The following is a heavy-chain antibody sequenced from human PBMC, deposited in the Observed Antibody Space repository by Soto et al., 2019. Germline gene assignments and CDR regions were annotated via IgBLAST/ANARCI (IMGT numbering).Heavy chain of an antibody. V-gene: IGHV1-18*01. D-gene: IGHD2-15*01. CDR2: ISAYNGNT. CDR3: ARSGCSGGSCYSYYFDY. J-gene: IGHJ4*02. Sequence: QVQLVQSGAEVKKPGASVKVSCKASGYTFTSYGISWVRQAPGQGLEWMGWISAYNGNTNYAQKLSGRGTMTTDTPTSTADRELRSLRSDDTAVYYCARSGCSGGSCYSYYFDYWGQGTLVTVS. CDR1: GYTFTSYG.